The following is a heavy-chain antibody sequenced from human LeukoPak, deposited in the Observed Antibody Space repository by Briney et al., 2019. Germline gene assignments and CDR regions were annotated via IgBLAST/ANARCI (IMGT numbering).Heavy chain of an antibody. J-gene: IGHJ5*02. Sequence: GGSLRLSCAASGFTFINYGMHWVRQAPGKGLEWVAFIQSDESNKYYADSVKGRFTISRDDAKNTVYLQMNSLRAEDTAVYYCARVLSGPWDWFDPWGQGTLVTVSS. CDR3: ARVLSGPWDWFDP. V-gene: IGHV3-30*02. CDR2: IQSDESNK. CDR1: GFTFINYG. D-gene: IGHD2-15*01.